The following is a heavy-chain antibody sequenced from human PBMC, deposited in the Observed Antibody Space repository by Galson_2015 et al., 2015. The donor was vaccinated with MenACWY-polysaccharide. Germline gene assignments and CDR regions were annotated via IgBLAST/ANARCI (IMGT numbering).Heavy chain of an antibody. Sequence: ETLSLTCAVSDYSIRGGYFWGWFRRPPGKGLEWIASIFHSGTTYYNPSLRSRVTISVDTSKNQFSLKLSSVTAADTAVYYCARVEKYSGSFYILYWGQGTLVTVSS. V-gene: IGHV4-38-2*01. CDR2: IFHSGTT. CDR1: DYSIRGGYF. CDR3: ARVEKYSGSFYILY. D-gene: IGHD1-26*01. J-gene: IGHJ4*02.